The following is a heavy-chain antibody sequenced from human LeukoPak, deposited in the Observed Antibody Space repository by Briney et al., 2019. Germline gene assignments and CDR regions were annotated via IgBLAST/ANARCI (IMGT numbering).Heavy chain of an antibody. CDR1: GYTLFELS. CDR3: ATGGSLIVGETGFDY. CDR2: FDPEDAET. D-gene: IGHD1-26*01. Sequence: GASVKVSCKVSGYTLFELSMHWVRQAPGKGLEWMGSFDPEDAETIYAQKFQGRVTMTEDTSTDTAYMKLSSLRSDDTAVYYCATGGSLIVGETGFDYWGQGTLVTVSS. V-gene: IGHV1-24*01. J-gene: IGHJ4*02.